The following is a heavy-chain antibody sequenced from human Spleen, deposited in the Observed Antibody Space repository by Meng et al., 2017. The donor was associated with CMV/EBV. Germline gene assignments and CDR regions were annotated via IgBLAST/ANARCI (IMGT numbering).Heavy chain of an antibody. CDR2: IRYDGSNK. D-gene: IGHD5-18*01. Sequence: GESLKISCAASGFSCSSYRLHWVRQAPGKGLEWVAFIRYDGSNKNYADSVKGRFTVSRDISKKTLYLQMSSLRVEDTAVYYCAKFPGYNYGSFDSWGQGTLVTVSS. CDR3: AKFPGYNYGSFDS. V-gene: IGHV3-30*02. J-gene: IGHJ4*02. CDR1: GFSCSSYR.